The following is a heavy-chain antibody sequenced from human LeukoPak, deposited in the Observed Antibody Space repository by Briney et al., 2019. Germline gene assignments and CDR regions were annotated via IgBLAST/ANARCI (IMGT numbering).Heavy chain of an antibody. Sequence: ASVKVSCTASGYIFTSYGISWVRQAPGQGLELMGWISAYNGNTNYAQNFQGRVSMTTDTSTSTAYMELRSLRSDDTAVYYCARDCSGGTCYQLYWGQGTLVTVSS. D-gene: IGHD2-15*01. V-gene: IGHV1-18*01. CDR1: GYIFTSYG. CDR3: ARDCSGGTCYQLY. J-gene: IGHJ4*02. CDR2: ISAYNGNT.